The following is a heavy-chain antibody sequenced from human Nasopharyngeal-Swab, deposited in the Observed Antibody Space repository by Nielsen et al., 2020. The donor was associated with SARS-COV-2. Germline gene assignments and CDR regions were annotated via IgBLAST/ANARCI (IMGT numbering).Heavy chain of an antibody. V-gene: IGHV4-39*07. Sequence: SETLSLTCTVSGGSISSSSYYWGWIRQPPGKGLEWIGSIYYSGSTYYNPSLKSRVTISVDRSKNQFSLKLSSVTAADTAVYYCARGRRYCSGGSCQRDYYYYYMDVWGKGTTVTVSS. CDR1: GGSISSSSYY. J-gene: IGHJ6*03. CDR3: ARGRRYCSGGSCQRDYYYYYMDV. CDR2: IYYSGST. D-gene: IGHD2-15*01.